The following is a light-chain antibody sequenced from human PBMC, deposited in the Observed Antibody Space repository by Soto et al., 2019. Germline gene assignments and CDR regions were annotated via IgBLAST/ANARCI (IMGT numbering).Light chain of an antibody. CDR3: YQYETYWT. J-gene: IGKJ1*01. Sequence: DIQMTQSPSTLSASVGDRVTITCRSSQNIRNWLAWYQQKPGNAPKLLIYKASTFESGVPSRFSGSGSGTAVTLTISGLHRDESEAEYYYQYETYWTFGPGTKVYIK. V-gene: IGKV1-5*03. CDR1: QNIRNW. CDR2: KAS.